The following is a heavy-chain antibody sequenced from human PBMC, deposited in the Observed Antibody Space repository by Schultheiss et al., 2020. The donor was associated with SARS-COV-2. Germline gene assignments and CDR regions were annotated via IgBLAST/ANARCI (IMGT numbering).Heavy chain of an antibody. CDR2: ISGSGGTT. J-gene: IGHJ6*02. Sequence: GGSLRLSCAASGFTFSNHAMSWVRQAPGKGLEWVSTISGSGGTTYYADSVKGGFTISRDNSKNTLYLQMSSLRAEDTAVYYCVKGLHLYSYYGLDVWGQGTTVTVAS. CDR3: VKGLHLYSYYGLDV. CDR1: GFTFSNHA. V-gene: IGHV3-23*01.